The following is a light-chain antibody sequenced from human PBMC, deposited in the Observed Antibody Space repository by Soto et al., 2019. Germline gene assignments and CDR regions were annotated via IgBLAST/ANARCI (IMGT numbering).Light chain of an antibody. CDR1: SSDVGGYNY. CDR3: NSYAGSNNWV. Sequence: QSALTQPASVSGSPGQSITISCTGTSSDVGGYNYVSWYQQHPGKAPKLMIYEVSKRPSGVPDRFSGSKSGNTASLTVSGLHAEDEADYYCNSYAGSNNWVFGGRTKLTVL. V-gene: IGLV2-8*01. J-gene: IGLJ3*02. CDR2: EVS.